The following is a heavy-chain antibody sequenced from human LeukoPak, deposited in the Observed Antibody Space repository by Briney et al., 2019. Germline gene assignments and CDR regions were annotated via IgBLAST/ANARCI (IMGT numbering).Heavy chain of an antibody. D-gene: IGHD3-22*01. CDR1: VITVSSNY. CDR3: ARGGDSSGSIRSAFDI. CDR2: INSGGTT. V-gene: IGHV3-53*01. Sequence: PGGSLRLSCAASVITVSSNYMSWVRQAPGKGLEWVSVINSGGTTYYADSVKGRFTISRDNSKNTLYLQMNSLSAEDTAVYYCARGGDSSGSIRSAFDIWGQGTMVTVSS. J-gene: IGHJ3*02.